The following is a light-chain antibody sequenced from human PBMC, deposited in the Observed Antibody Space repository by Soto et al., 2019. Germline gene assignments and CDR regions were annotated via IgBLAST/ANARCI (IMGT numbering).Light chain of an antibody. CDR2: KAS. CDR3: QQYNSYPWT. J-gene: IGKJ1*01. CDR1: QYISSW. Sequence: DIQMTQSPSTLSASVGDRVTITCRASQYISSWLAWYQQRPGKAPELLIYKASNLESGVPSRFSGSGSGTEFTLTISSLQSDDFATYHCQQYNSYPWTFGQGTKVEIK. V-gene: IGKV1-5*03.